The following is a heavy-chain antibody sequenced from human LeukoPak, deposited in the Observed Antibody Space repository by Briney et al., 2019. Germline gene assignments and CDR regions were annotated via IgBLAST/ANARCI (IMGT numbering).Heavy chain of an antibody. CDR3: ARVEGLTATTGD. Sequence: GASVKVSCKASGYSFTDYFIHWVRQAPGQGLEWVGYIKSNSGGTNYAQKFQGRVTMTRDTSISTAYMEVSSLTSDDTAVYYCARVEGLTATTGDWGQGTLVTVSS. D-gene: IGHD1-20*01. CDR1: GYSFTDYF. V-gene: IGHV1-2*02. CDR2: IKSNSGGT. J-gene: IGHJ4*02.